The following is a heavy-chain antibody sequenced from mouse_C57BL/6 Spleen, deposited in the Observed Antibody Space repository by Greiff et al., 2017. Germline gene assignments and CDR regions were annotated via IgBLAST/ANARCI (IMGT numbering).Heavy chain of an antibody. CDR3: TRWGGIYGYWFAY. Sequence: QVQLQQSGAELVRPGASVTLSCKASGYTFTDYEMHWVKQTPVHGLEWIGAIDPETGGTAYNQKFKGKAILTADKSSSTAYMELRSLTSEDSAVYYCTRWGGIYGYWFAYWGQGTLVTVSA. CDR2: IDPETGGT. J-gene: IGHJ3*01. CDR1: GYTFTDYE. V-gene: IGHV1-15*01. D-gene: IGHD2-2*01.